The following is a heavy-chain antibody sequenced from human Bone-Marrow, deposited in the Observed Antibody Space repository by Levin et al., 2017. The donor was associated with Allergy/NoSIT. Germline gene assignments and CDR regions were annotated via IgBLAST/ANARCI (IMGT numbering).Heavy chain of an antibody. V-gene: IGHV5-51*01. CDR3: ARPAYAGDLWHFDL. Sequence: ASVKVSCKASGYSFGNYWIGWVRQMPGKGLEWMGIIYAGDSDTRYNPSFQGQVTISVDKSIRTAYLQWGSLKASDTAIYYCARPAYAGDLWHFDLWGRGTQVTVSS. CDR2: IYAGDSDT. CDR1: GYSFGNYW. J-gene: IGHJ2*01. D-gene: IGHD7-27*01.